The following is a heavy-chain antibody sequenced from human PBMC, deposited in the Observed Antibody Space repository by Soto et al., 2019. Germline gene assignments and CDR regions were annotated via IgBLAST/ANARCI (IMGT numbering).Heavy chain of an antibody. CDR1: GFTFSSYG. CDR2: IWYDGSNK. Sequence: QVQLVESGGGVVQPGRSLRLSCAASGFTFSSYGMHWVRQAPGKGLEWVAVIWYDGSNKYYADSVKGRFTISRDNSKNTLYLQMNSLRAEDTAVYYCAKGVATIGGSSWFDPCGQGTLVTVSS. CDR3: AKGVATIGGSSWFDP. D-gene: IGHD5-12*01. J-gene: IGHJ5*02. V-gene: IGHV3-33*06.